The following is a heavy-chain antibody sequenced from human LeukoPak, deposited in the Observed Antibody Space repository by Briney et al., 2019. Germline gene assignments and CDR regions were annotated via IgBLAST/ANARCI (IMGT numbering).Heavy chain of an antibody. Sequence: GGSLRLSCAASGFTFSSYGMHWVRQAPGKGLEWVAVIWYDGSNKYYADSVKGRFTISRDNSKNTLYLQMNSLRAEDTAVYYCARVPYDSSGYYLGVNYYYGMDVWGQGTTVTVSS. CDR3: ARVPYDSSGYYLGVNYYYGMDV. V-gene: IGHV3-33*01. J-gene: IGHJ6*02. CDR1: GFTFSSYG. CDR2: IWYDGSNK. D-gene: IGHD3-22*01.